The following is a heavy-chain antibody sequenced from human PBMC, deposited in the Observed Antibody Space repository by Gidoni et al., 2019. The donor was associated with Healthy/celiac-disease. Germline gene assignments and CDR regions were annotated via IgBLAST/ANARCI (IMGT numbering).Heavy chain of an antibody. CDR2: IYHSGST. V-gene: IGHV4-38-2*02. Sequence: QVQLQESGPGLVKPSETLSLTCTVSGYSISSGYYWGWIRQPPGKGLEWIGSIYHSGSTYYNPSLKSRVTISVDTSKNQFSLKLSSVTAADTAVYYCARDRPSGEGVYWGQGTLVTVSS. J-gene: IGHJ4*02. D-gene: IGHD5-12*01. CDR1: GYSISSGYY. CDR3: ARDRPSGEGVY.